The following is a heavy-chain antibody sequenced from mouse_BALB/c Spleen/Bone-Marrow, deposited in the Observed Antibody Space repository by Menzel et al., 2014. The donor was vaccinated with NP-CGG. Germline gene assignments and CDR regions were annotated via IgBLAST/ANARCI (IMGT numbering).Heavy chain of an antibody. CDR3: ARDDGYYIRNAMDY. V-gene: IGHV5-17*02. CDR1: GFTFSSLG. J-gene: IGHJ4*01. CDR2: ISSGTGTI. Sequence: EVHLVESGGGLVQPGGSRKLSCAASGFTFSSLGMHWVRQAPERGLEWVAYISSGTGTIYYADTVRGRFTISRDNPKNTLFLQMTSLRSEDTAMYYCARDDGYYIRNAMDYWGQGTSVTVSS. D-gene: IGHD2-3*01.